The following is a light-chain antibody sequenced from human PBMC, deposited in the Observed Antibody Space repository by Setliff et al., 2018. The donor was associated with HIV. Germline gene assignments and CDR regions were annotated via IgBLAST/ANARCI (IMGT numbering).Light chain of an antibody. CDR2: DVN. CDR1: SSDVGTSNY. CDR3: CSYAGSSTYV. V-gene: IGLV2-11*01. J-gene: IGLJ1*01. Sequence: QSSLTQPRPVSGSPGQSVTFSCTGSSSDVGTSNYVSWYQQHPGKAPKLMIYDVNRRPSGVPNRFSGSKSGNTASLTISGLQAEDEADYYCCSYAGSSTYVFGTGTKVTVL.